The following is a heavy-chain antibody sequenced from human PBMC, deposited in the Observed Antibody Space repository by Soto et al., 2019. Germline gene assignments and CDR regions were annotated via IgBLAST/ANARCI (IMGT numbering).Heavy chain of an antibody. CDR2: INPNNGAT. J-gene: IGHJ4*02. Sequence: QVQLVQSGAEVKKPGASVKVSCKASGYIFTGNYMRWVRQAPGQGLEYMGWINPNNGATNYAQNFQGRVTMTWDTSISTPYMEVRRLRSDDTAVYYCAPHYPDSSGYFDHWGQGTLVTVSS. CDR3: APHYPDSSGYFDH. CDR1: GYIFTGNY. D-gene: IGHD3-22*01. V-gene: IGHV1-2*02.